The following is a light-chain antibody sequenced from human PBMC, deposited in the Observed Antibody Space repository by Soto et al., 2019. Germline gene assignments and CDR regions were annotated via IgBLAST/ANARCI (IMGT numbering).Light chain of an antibody. J-gene: IGKJ2*01. V-gene: IGKV1-5*01. Sequence: DIQLTQSPSTLTASVGDRVTIGCRASESISYWLAWYQQKPGKAPKLLIYDASSLRSGVPSRFSGSGSGTEFHLTIHSRQPVDFATYYGHQYESYSKTFGQGAQLEIK. CDR3: HQYESYSKT. CDR1: ESISYW. CDR2: DAS.